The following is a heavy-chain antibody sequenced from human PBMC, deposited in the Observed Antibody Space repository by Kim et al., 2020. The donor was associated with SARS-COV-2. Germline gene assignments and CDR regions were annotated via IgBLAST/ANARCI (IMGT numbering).Heavy chain of an antibody. CDR2: IYHSGST. Sequence: SETLSLTCAVSGGSISSSNWWSWVRQPPGKGLEWIGEIYHSGSTNYNPSLKSRVTISVDKSKNQFSLKLSSVTAADTAVYYCARGFPSRPIVGATPSHWFDPWGQGTLVTVSS. V-gene: IGHV4-4*02. CDR3: ARGFPSRPIVGATPSHWFDP. D-gene: IGHD1-26*01. J-gene: IGHJ5*02. CDR1: GGSISSSNW.